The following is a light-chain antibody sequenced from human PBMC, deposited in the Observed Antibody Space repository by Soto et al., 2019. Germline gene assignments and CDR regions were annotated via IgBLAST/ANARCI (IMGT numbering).Light chain of an antibody. CDR1: QSVSSN. V-gene: IGKV3-15*01. CDR3: QQYNNWPTVT. CDR2: GAS. Sequence: EIVMTQSPATLSVSPGERATLSRRASQSVSSNLAWYQQKPGQAPRLLIYGASTRATGIPARFSGSGSGTEFTLTISSLQSEDFAVYYCQQYNNWPTVTVGQGTKLEIK. J-gene: IGKJ2*01.